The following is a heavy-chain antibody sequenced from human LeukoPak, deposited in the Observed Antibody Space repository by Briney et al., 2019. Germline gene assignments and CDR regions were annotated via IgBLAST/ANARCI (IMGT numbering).Heavy chain of an antibody. CDR2: IIPIFGTA. CDR3: ARVVLGRRWLQTSYYYGMDV. V-gene: IGHV1-69*13. CDR1: GGTFSSYA. D-gene: IGHD5-24*01. Sequence: SVKVSCKASGGTFSSYAISWVRQAPGQGLEWIGGIIPIFGTANYAQKFQGRVTITADESTSTAYMELSSLRSEDTAVYYCARVVLGRRWLQTSYYYGMDVWGQGTTVTVSS. J-gene: IGHJ6*02.